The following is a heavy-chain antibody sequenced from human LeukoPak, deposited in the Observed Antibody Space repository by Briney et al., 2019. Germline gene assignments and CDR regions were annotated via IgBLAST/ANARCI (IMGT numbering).Heavy chain of an antibody. CDR1: ELTFNSNW. J-gene: IGHJ4*02. D-gene: IGHD6-19*01. Sequence: GGSLRLSCAASELTFNSNWMHWVRQAPGKGLVWVSRINSDGSTTNYADSVKGRFTISRDNAKNTLYLQMNSLRAEDAAVYYCTSYTSGWNWGQGTLVTVSS. V-gene: IGHV3-74*01. CDR2: INSDGSTT. CDR3: TSYTSGWN.